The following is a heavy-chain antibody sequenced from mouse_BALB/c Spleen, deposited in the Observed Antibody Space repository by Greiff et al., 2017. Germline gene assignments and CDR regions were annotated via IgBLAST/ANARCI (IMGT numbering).Heavy chain of an antibody. CDR1: GYSITSDYA. V-gene: IGHV3-2*02. CDR2: ISYSGST. J-gene: IGHJ2*01. CDR3: ARDTAYFDY. D-gene: IGHD1-2*01. Sequence: EVKLQESGPGLVKPSQSLSLTCTVTGYSITSDYAWNWIRQFPGNKLEWMGYISYSGSTSYNPSLKSRISITRDTSKNQFFLQLNSVTTEDTATYYCARDTAYFDYWGQGTTLTVSS.